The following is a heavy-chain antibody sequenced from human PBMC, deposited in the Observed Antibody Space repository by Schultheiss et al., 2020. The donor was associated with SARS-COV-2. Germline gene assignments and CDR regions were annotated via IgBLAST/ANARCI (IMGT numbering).Heavy chain of an antibody. Sequence: GESLKISCAASGFTFSSYGMHWVRQAPGKGLEWVANIKQDGSEKYYVDSVKGRFTISRDNSKNTLYLQMNSLRAEDTAVYYCARFVTVDVWGQGTTVTVSS. D-gene: IGHD3-16*02. CDR3: ARFVTVDV. CDR1: GFTFSSYG. CDR2: IKQDGSEK. J-gene: IGHJ6*02. V-gene: IGHV3-7*01.